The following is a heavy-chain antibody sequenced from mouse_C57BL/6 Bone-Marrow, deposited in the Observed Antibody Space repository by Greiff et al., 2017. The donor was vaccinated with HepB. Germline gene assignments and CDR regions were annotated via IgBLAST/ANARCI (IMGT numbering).Heavy chain of an antibody. Sequence: VQLQQSGPGLVQPSQSLSITCTVSGFSLTSYGVHWVRQSPGKGLEWLGVIWSGGSTDYNAALISRLSISKDNSKSQVFFKMNSLQADDKAIYYCGRKISSSHWYFDVWGTGTTVTVSS. D-gene: IGHD1-1*01. V-gene: IGHV2-2*01. CDR1: GFSLTSYG. CDR3: GRKISSSHWYFDV. J-gene: IGHJ1*03. CDR2: IWSGGST.